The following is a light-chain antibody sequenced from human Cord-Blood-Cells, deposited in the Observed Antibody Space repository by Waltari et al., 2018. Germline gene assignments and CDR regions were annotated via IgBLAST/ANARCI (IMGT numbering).Light chain of an antibody. V-gene: IGLV4-69*01. CDR3: QTWGTGIHWV. CDR1: SGHSSYA. CDR2: LNSDGSH. J-gene: IGLJ3*02. Sequence: QLVLTQSPSASASLGASSKLTCTLSSGHSSYAIAWPQPQPEKGPRYLMKLNSDGSHSKGDGIPDRFSGSSSGAGRYLTISSLQSEDEADYYCQTWGTGIHWVFGGGTKLTVL.